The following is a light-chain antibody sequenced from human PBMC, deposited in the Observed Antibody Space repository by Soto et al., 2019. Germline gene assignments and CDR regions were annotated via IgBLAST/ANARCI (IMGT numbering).Light chain of an antibody. Sequence: EIVLTQSPGTLSLSPGERATLSCRASQSVSSYLAWYQQKPGQAPRLLIYGASNRATGIPARFSGSGSGTEFTLTISSLEPVDFAVYYCQQRSNWPRTFGQGTKVEIK. V-gene: IGKV3-11*01. CDR3: QQRSNWPRT. CDR1: QSVSSY. J-gene: IGKJ1*01. CDR2: GAS.